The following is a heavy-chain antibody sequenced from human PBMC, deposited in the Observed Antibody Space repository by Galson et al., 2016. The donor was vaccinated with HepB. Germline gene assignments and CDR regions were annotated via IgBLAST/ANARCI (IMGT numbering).Heavy chain of an antibody. CDR3: GRGDAFDI. CDR1: GFNFRTYS. CDR2: IDGSNDHI. Sequence: SLRLSCAASGFNFRTYSVNWVRQAPGKGLEWVSSIDGSNDHIYYEDSVKGRFTMSRDDAKNLLYLQMNSLRAEDTAVYYCGRGDAFDIWGQGTVVTVS. J-gene: IGHJ3*02. D-gene: IGHD3-16*01. V-gene: IGHV3-21*01.